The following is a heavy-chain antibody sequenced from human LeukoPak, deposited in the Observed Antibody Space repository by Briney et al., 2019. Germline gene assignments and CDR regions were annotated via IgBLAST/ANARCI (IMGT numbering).Heavy chain of an antibody. D-gene: IGHD6-19*01. CDR3: ARVHPKWLVRGGPFDP. Sequence: GASVKVSCKASGYTFTSYGISWVRQAPGQGLERMGWISAYNGNTNYAQKLQGRVTMTTDTSTSTAYMELRSLRSDDTAVYYCARVHPKWLVRGGPFDPWGQGTLVTVSS. V-gene: IGHV1-18*01. CDR2: ISAYNGNT. CDR1: GYTFTSYG. J-gene: IGHJ5*02.